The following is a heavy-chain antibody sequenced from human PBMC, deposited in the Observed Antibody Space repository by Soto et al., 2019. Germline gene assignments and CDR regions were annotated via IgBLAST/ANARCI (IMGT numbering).Heavy chain of an antibody. V-gene: IGHV1-8*01. Sequence: ASVKVSCKASGYTFTSYDINWVRQATGQGLEWMGWMNPNSGNTGYAQKFQGRVTMTRNTSISTAYMELSSLRSEDTAVYYCARAPTSLWFLARGGKNWFDPWGQGTLVTVSS. CDR1: GYTFTSYD. J-gene: IGHJ5*02. CDR3: ARAPTSLWFLARGGKNWFDP. CDR2: MNPNSGNT. D-gene: IGHD3-10*01.